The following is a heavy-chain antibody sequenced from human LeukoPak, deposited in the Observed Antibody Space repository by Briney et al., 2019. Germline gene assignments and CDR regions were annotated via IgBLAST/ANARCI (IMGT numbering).Heavy chain of an antibody. CDR1: GGTFSSYA. CDR3: ARAHMVRGVIISWFDP. CDR2: IIPILGIA. J-gene: IGHJ5*02. Sequence: PVKVSCKASGGTFSSYAISWVRQAPGQGLEWMGRIIPILGIANYAQKFQGRVTITADKSTSTAYMELSSLRSEDTAVYYCARAHMVRGVIISWFDPWGQGTLVTVSS. D-gene: IGHD3-10*01. V-gene: IGHV1-69*04.